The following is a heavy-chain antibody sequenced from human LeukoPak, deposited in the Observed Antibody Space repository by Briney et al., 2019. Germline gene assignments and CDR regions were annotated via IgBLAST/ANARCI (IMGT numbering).Heavy chain of an antibody. Sequence: GASVKVSCKASGYTFTSYAMHWVRQAPGQRLEWMGWINAGNGNTKYSQKSQGRVTITRDTSASTAYMELSSLRSEDTAVYYCARATQYSSSWYHYWGQGTLVTVSS. CDR1: GYTFTSYA. CDR2: INAGNGNT. J-gene: IGHJ4*02. CDR3: ARATQYSSSWYHY. D-gene: IGHD6-13*01. V-gene: IGHV1-3*01.